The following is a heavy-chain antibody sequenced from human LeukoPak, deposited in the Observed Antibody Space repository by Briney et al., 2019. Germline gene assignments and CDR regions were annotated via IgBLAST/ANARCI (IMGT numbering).Heavy chain of an antibody. CDR1: GGSISTRTYC. J-gene: IGHJ4*02. CDR3: ARDEGSGPRYFDN. D-gene: IGHD2-15*01. V-gene: IGHV4-39*07. Sequence: PSETLPLTCNVSGGSISTRTYCWAWIRQPPGKGLEWIGSICYSRNLHYNPYLKSRVTISGDTSKNQFSLKLTSVTAADTSVYFCARDEGSGPRYFDNWGQGTLVTVSS. CDR2: ICYSRNL.